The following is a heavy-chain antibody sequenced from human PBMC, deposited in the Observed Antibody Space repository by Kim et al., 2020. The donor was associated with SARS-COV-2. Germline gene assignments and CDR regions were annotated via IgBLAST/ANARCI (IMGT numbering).Heavy chain of an antibody. CDR1: GFIFSDYY. J-gene: IGHJ5*02. V-gene: IGHV3-11*05. CDR3: AGEFAPAGWFDP. Sequence: GGSLRLSCAASGFIFSDYYMSWIRQAPGKGLEWLAYIDNRGGHTNYADSVKGRFTISRDNAKKSLFLQINSLRLEDTAIYYCAGEFAPAGWFDPWGQGTLVTVSS. CDR2: IDNRGGHT.